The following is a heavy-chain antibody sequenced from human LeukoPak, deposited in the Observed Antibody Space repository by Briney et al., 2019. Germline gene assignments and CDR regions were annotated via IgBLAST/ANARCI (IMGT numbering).Heavy chain of an antibody. J-gene: IGHJ1*01. CDR3: ASYCSSTSCHGFQH. D-gene: IGHD2-2*01. CDR1: GGSISSYY. V-gene: IGHV4-59*01. Sequence: PSETLSLTCTVSGGSISSYYWSWIRQPPGKGLGWIGYIYYSGSTNYNPSLKSRVTISADTSKNQFSLKLSSVTAADTAVYYCASYCSSTSCHGFQHWGQGTLVTVSS. CDR2: IYYSGST.